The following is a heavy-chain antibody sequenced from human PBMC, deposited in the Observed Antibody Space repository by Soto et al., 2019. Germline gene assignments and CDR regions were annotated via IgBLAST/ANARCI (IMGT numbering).Heavy chain of an antibody. J-gene: IGHJ6*04. CDR1: GFTFGSYR. D-gene: IGHD2-8*02. CDR3: ARDWGYCTGGTCHYGIDV. CDR2: ISSTSSTM. Sequence: GGSLRLSCAASGFTFGSYRMNWVRQAPGKGLEWISYISSTSSTMYYADSVKGRFTISRDNAKKSLYLQMNTLRDEDTAMYYCARDWGYCTGGTCHYGIDVWGEGAPVTVSS. V-gene: IGHV3-48*02.